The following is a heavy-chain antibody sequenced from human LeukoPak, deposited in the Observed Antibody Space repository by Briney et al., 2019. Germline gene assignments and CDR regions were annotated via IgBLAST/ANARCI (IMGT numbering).Heavy chain of an antibody. D-gene: IGHD5-12*01. CDR2: VSSSGETT. J-gene: IGHJ4*02. CDR3: AKVSRDSGYDLPRQFDY. Sequence: GGSLRLSCAGSGFSFSTYGMTWVRQAPGKGLEWVSRVSSSGETTYYADSVKGRFTISRDNSKNTLYLQMNSLRAEDTAMYYCAKVSRDSGYDLPRQFDYWGQGTLVTVSS. V-gene: IGHV3-23*01. CDR1: GFSFSTYG.